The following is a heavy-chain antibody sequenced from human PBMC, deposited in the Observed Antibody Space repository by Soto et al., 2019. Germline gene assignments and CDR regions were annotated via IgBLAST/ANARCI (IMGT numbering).Heavy chain of an antibody. CDR1: GVAFDDFA. CDR2: ISGSGDKT. J-gene: IGHJ4*02. Sequence: GSVRLSFAAAGVAFDDFAMNWVRQAPGKGPEWLSTISGSGDKTFHSDSVKGRFNISRDNSNNKMFLQMNSLRAEDTAIYYCAKGASHAPFEKWGRGTLVTVSS. CDR3: AKGASHAPFEK. V-gene: IGHV3-23*01.